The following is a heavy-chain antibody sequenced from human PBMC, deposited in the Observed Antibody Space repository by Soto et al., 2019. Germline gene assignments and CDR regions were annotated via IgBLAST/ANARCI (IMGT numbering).Heavy chain of an antibody. Sequence: PGESLKISCKGSGYSFSGYWINWVREMPGKGLEWMGTIYPGDSDVRYSPSFQGQVTISVDKSISIVYLQWSSLKASGTAIYYCARTDYDSGTFDSWGQGTLVTVSS. D-gene: IGHD3-10*01. CDR1: GYSFSGYW. CDR2: IYPGDSDV. V-gene: IGHV5-51*03. J-gene: IGHJ4*02. CDR3: ARTDYDSGTFDS.